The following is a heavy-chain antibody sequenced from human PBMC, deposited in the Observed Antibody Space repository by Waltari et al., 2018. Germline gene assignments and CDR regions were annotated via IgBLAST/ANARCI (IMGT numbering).Heavy chain of an antibody. CDR2: IVVGSGNT. Sequence: QMQLVQSGPEVKKPGTSVKVSCKASGFTFTSSAVQWVRQARGQRLEWIGWIVVGSGNTNYAQKFQERVTITRDMSTSTAYMELSSLISEDTAVYYCAADPYNSYYFYYGMDVWGQGTTVTVSS. CDR3: AADPYNSYYFYYGMDV. V-gene: IGHV1-58*01. J-gene: IGHJ6*02. D-gene: IGHD1-20*01. CDR1: GFTFTSSA.